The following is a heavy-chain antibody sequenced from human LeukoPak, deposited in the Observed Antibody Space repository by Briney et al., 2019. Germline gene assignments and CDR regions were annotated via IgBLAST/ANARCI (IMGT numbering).Heavy chain of an antibody. J-gene: IGHJ3*02. V-gene: IGHV1-18*01. CDR2: ISAYNGDT. CDR1: GYSFSRYG. D-gene: IGHD3-22*01. Sequence: ASVKVSCKASGYSFSRYGITWVRQAPGQGLEWMGWISAYNGDTHYAQKLQGRVTMTTDTSTSTAYMELRSLRFDDTAVYYCARGAGGYYLDAFDIWGQGTMVTVSS. CDR3: ARGAGGYYLDAFDI.